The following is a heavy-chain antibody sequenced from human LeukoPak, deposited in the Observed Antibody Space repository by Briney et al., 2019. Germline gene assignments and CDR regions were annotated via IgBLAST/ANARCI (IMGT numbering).Heavy chain of an antibody. J-gene: IGHJ6*02. CDR2: INHSGST. V-gene: IGHV4-34*01. CDR3: ARVTNQLPYYYYYYYGMDV. Sequence: SETLSLTCAVYGVSFSGYYWSWIRQPPGKGREWIGEINHSGSTNYNPSLKSRVTISVDTSKNQFSLKLSSVTAADTAVYYCARVTNQLPYYYYYYYGMDVWGQGTTVTVSS. CDR1: GVSFSGYY. D-gene: IGHD2-2*02.